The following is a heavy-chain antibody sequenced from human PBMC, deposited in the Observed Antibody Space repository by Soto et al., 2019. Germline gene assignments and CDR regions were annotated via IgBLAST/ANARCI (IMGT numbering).Heavy chain of an antibody. V-gene: IGHV3-48*02. J-gene: IGHJ4*02. D-gene: IGHD2-2*01. CDR1: GFTFSTYI. Sequence: GGSLRLSCAASGFTFSTYIMNWVRQAPGKGLEWVSYIGSSSSAIYYADSVKGRFTISRDNAKNSLYLQMNSLRDEDTAVYFCARSYCSSTGCPPGGYWGQGTQVTVSS. CDR3: ARSYCSSTGCPPGGY. CDR2: IGSSSSAI.